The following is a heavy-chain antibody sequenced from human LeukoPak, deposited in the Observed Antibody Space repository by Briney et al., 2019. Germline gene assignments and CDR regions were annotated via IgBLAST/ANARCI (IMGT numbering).Heavy chain of an antibody. Sequence: ASVKVSCKASGYTFTSYGICWVRQAPGQGLEWMGWISAYNGNTNYAQKLQGRVTMTTDTSTSTAYMELRSLRSDDTAVYYCARDGGYSSVPNGFDYWGQGTLVTVSS. CDR3: ARDGGYSSVPNGFDY. V-gene: IGHV1-18*01. D-gene: IGHD6-19*01. J-gene: IGHJ4*02. CDR1: GYTFTSYG. CDR2: ISAYNGNT.